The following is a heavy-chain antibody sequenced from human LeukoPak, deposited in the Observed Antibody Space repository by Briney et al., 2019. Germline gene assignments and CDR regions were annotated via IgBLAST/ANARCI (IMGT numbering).Heavy chain of an antibody. CDR3: ARGQLTAAGINPLTYYFDY. J-gene: IGHJ4*02. Sequence: GSSVKVSCKASGGTFSSYAISWVRQAPGQGLEWMGGIIPIFGTANYAQKFQGRVTITADKSTSTAYMELSSLRSEDTAVYYCARGQLTAAGINPLTYYFDYWGQGTLVTVSS. CDR2: IIPIFGTA. V-gene: IGHV1-69*06. D-gene: IGHD6-13*01. CDR1: GGTFSSYA.